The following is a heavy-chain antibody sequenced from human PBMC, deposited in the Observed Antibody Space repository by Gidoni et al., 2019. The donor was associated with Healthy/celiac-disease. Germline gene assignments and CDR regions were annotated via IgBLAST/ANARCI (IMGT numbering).Heavy chain of an antibody. D-gene: IGHD6-13*01. Sequence: QVQLVESGGGVVQPGRSLRLPCAASGFTFSSYAMHWVRQAPGKGLEWVAVISYDGSNKYYADSVKGRFTISGDNSKNTLYLQMNSLRAEDTAVYYCARPLAAATIGYWGQGTLVTVSS. CDR1: GFTFSSYA. CDR3: ARPLAAATIGY. CDR2: ISYDGSNK. J-gene: IGHJ4*02. V-gene: IGHV3-30-3*01.